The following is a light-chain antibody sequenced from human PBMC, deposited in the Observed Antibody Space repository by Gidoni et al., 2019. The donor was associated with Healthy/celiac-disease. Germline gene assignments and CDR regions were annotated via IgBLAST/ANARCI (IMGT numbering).Light chain of an antibody. J-gene: IGKJ3*01. Sequence: DIVMTQSPLCLPVTPGEPASISCRSSQSLLHSNGYNYLDWYLQKPGQSPQLLIYLGSNRASGVPDRFSGSGSGTDFTLKISRVEAEDVGVYYCMQALQTQYTFGPGTKVDIK. CDR1: QSLLHSNGYNY. CDR2: LGS. V-gene: IGKV2-28*01. CDR3: MQALQTQYT.